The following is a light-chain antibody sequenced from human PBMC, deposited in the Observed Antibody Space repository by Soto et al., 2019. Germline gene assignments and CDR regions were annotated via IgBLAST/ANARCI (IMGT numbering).Light chain of an antibody. CDR3: QQRSNWPPA. Sequence: EIVLTQSPATLSLSPGERATLSCRAGQSVSSYLAWYQQKPGQAPRLLIYDASNRATGIPARFSGSGSGTDFTLTISSLEPEDFAVYYCQQRSNWPPAVGQGTKLEIK. V-gene: IGKV3-11*01. CDR1: QSVSSY. CDR2: DAS. J-gene: IGKJ2*01.